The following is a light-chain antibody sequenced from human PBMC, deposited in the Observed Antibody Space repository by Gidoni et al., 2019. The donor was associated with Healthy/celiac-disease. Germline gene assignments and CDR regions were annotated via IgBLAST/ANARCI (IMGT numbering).Light chain of an antibody. Sequence: EIVMTQSPATLSVSPVERATLSCRAIQSFSSNLAWYQQKPGQAPRLLIYGASTSATGIPARFSGSGSGTEFTLNISSLQSEDFAVYYCQQYNNWPPWTFXXXTKVEIK. V-gene: IGKV3-15*01. CDR1: QSFSSN. CDR2: GAS. CDR3: QQYNNWPPWT. J-gene: IGKJ1*01.